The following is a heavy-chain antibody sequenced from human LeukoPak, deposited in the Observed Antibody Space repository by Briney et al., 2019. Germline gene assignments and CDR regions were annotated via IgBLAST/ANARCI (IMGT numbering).Heavy chain of an antibody. D-gene: IGHD2-2*01. CDR1: GGTFSSYA. Sequence: ASVKVSCKASGGTFSSYAISWVRQAPGQGLEWMGGIIPIFGTANYAQKFQGRVTITADKSTSTAYMELSSLRSEDTAVYYCAIFIVVVPAATLGVDYWGQGTLVTVSS. V-gene: IGHV1-69*06. CDR2: IIPIFGTA. J-gene: IGHJ4*02. CDR3: AIFIVVVPAATLGVDY.